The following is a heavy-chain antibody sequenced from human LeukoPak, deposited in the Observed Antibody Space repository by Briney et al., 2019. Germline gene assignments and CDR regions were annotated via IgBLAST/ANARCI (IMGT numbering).Heavy chain of an antibody. J-gene: IGHJ3*02. V-gene: IGHV4-59*01. CDR1: GRSFSDYS. D-gene: IGHD1-1*01. CDR2: ISNSGST. CDR3: VRLQPNTGEWAFDI. Sequence: PSETLSLTCAVYGRSFSDYSWSWIRQPPGEGLEWIGYISNSGSTNYNPSLKSRVTISVDTSKNQLSLKLSSVTAADTAVYHCVRLQPNTGEWAFDIWGQGTMVSVSS.